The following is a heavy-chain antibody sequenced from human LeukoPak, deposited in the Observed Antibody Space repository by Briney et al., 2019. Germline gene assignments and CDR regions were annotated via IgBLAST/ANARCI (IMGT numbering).Heavy chain of an antibody. D-gene: IGHD1-26*01. CDR2: ISYDGNHK. J-gene: IGHJ4*02. V-gene: IGHV3-30*01. CDR1: GFTFSHYA. Sequence: GRSLRLSCAASGFTFSHYAMHWVRQAPGKGLEWVAVISYDGNHKYYADSVKGRLTISRDNSKNTLYVQMNSLRAEDTAVYYCARARNGTLKYWGQGTLVTVCS. CDR3: ARARNGTLKY.